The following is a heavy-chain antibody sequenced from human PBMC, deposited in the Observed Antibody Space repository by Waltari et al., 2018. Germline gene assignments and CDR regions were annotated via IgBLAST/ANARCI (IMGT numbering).Heavy chain of an antibody. CDR1: GFTIVDFA. CDR3: ASLISVPGLRPDY. D-gene: IGHD6-19*01. Sequence: EVQLVESGGGLVQPGRCLRLSCTAFGFTIVDFAMPWVRLAQGKGLQWVSGSSSNRASIAYADSVKGRFTISRDNPKNTLYLEMNDLRTEDTALYYCASLISVPGLRPDYWGQGTLVTVSS. CDR2: SSSNRASI. J-gene: IGHJ4*02. V-gene: IGHV3-9*01.